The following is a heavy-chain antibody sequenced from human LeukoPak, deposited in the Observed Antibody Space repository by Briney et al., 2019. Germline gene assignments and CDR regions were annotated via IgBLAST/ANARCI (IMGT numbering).Heavy chain of an antibody. CDR1: GFTFSSYG. Sequence: GGSLRLSCAASGFTFSSYGMLWVRQAPGKGREGVAVIWYDGSNKYYADSVKSRFTISRDNSKNTLYLQMNSLRAEDTAVYYCARDRRYYDSSGYHDYWGQGTLVTVSS. D-gene: IGHD3-22*01. J-gene: IGHJ4*02. CDR3: ARDRRYYDSSGYHDY. CDR2: IWYDGSNK. V-gene: IGHV3-33*01.